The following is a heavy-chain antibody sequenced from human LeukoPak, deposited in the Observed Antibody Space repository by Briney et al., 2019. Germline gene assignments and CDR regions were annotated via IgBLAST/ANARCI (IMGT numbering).Heavy chain of an antibody. CDR1: GFTFSSYA. CDR2: ISGSGGST. V-gene: IGHV3-23*01. CDR3: AKDNIAAALLYNSFDP. D-gene: IGHD6-13*01. J-gene: IGHJ5*02. Sequence: GGPLRLSCAASGFTFSSYAMSWVRQAPGKGLEWVSSISGSGGSTYYADSVKGRFTISRDNSKNTLYLQMNSLRAEDTAVYYCAKDNIAAALLYNSFDPWGQGTLVTVSS.